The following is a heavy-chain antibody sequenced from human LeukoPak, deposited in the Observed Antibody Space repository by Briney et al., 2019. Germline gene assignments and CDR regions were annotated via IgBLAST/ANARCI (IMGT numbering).Heavy chain of an antibody. D-gene: IGHD5-18*01. CDR3: ARGGSTPMVFRY. V-gene: IGHV4-30-2*01. J-gene: IGHJ4*02. Sequence: SQTLSLTCAVSGGSISSGGYSWSWIRQPPGKGLEWIGYIYHSGSTYYNPSLKSRVTISVDRSKNQFSLKLSSVTAADTAVYYCARGGSTPMVFRYWGQGTLVTVSS. CDR2: IYHSGST. CDR1: GGSISSGGYS.